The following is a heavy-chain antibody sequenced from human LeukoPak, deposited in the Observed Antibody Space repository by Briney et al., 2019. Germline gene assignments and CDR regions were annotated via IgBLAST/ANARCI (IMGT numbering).Heavy chain of an antibody. J-gene: IGHJ4*02. D-gene: IGHD1-26*01. Sequence: GGSLRLSCAASGFTFSSYWMSWVRHAPGKGLEWVANIKQDGSEKYYVDSVKGRFTISRDNAKNSLYLQMNSLRAEDTAVYDSARDSSRGGATVLDYWGQGTLVTVSS. CDR1: GFTFSSYW. V-gene: IGHV3-7*01. CDR2: IKQDGSEK. CDR3: ARDSSRGGATVLDY.